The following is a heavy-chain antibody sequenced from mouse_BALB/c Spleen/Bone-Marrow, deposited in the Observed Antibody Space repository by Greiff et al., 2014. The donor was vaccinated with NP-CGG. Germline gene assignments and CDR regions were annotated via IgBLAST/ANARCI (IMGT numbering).Heavy chain of an antibody. CDR2: IDPANGNT. D-gene: IGHD2-3*01. CDR3: AHDAPFAY. J-gene: IGHJ3*01. V-gene: IGHV14-3*02. CDR1: GFNIKDTY. Sequence: VQLQQSGAELVKPGASVKLSCTTSGFNIKDTYKHWVKQRPEQGLEWIGRIDPANGNTKYDPEFQGKATITADTSSNTAYLHLSSLTSEDTAVYSCAHDAPFAYWGQGTLVTVSA.